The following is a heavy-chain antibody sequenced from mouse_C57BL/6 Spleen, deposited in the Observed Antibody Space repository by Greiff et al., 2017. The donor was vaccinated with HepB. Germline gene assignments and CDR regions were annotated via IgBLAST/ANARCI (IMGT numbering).Heavy chain of an antibody. CDR3: AREHYDGFAY. D-gene: IGHD2-4*01. V-gene: IGHV5-17*01. Sequence: EVNVVESGGGLVKPGGSLKLSCAASGFTFSDYGMHWVRQAPEKGLEWVAYISSGSSTIYYADTVKGRFTISRDNAKNTLFLQMTSLRSEDTAMYYCAREHYDGFAYWGQGTLVTVSA. CDR1: GFTFSDYG. J-gene: IGHJ3*01. CDR2: ISSGSSTI.